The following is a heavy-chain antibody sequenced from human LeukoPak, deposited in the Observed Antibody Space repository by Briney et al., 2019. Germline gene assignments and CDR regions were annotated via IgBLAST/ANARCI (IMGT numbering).Heavy chain of an antibody. CDR3: ARTYGSGSYYPY. CDR1: GYTFTGYY. V-gene: IGHV1-2*02. Sequence: ASVKVSCKASGYTFTGYYMHWVRQAPGQGLEWMGWINPNGGGTNYAQKFQGRVTMTRDTSISTAYMELSRLRSDDTAVYYCARTYGSGSYYPYWGQGTLVTVSS. CDR2: INPNGGGT. D-gene: IGHD3-10*01. J-gene: IGHJ4*02.